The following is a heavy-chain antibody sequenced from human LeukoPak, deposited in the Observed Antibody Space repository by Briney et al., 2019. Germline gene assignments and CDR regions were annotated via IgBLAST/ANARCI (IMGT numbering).Heavy chain of an antibody. J-gene: IGHJ5*02. CDR1: GGSISGGIYS. Sequence: SQTLSLTCTVSGGSISGGIYSWSWIRQPAGKGLECIGRIYASGYTNYNPSLVSRVTISVDTSKNQFSLKLSSVTAADTAVYYCARVRGLGVVVPAAGFGYWFDPWGQGTLVTVSS. V-gene: IGHV4-61*02. CDR2: IYASGYT. CDR3: ARVRGLGVVVPAAGFGYWFDP. D-gene: IGHD2-2*01.